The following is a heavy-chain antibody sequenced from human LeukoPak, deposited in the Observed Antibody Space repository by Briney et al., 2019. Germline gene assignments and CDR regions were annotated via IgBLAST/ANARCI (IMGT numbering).Heavy chain of an antibody. Sequence: GGSLRLSCVASGFTFGKYWMSWVRQAPGKGLEWVANIKLDGSEKNYVDSVKGRFTISRDNTKNSLYLQMNSLRVEDTAVFYCARGKYCTSTSCYNPVDYFEYWGQGTLVTVSS. CDR1: GFTFGKYW. V-gene: IGHV3-7*03. D-gene: IGHD2-2*02. J-gene: IGHJ4*02. CDR2: IKLDGSEK. CDR3: ARGKYCTSTSCYNPVDYFEY.